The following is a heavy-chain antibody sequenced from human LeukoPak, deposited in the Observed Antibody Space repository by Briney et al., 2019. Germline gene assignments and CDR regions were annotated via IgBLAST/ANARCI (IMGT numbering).Heavy chain of an antibody. CDR3: ARDRASSQPYYMDV. D-gene: IGHD6-13*01. Sequence: AGSLRLSCAASGVTFSSYAMHWVRQAPGKGLEWVAVISYDGSNEYYADSVKGRFTISRDNSKNTLYLQMNSLRAEDTAVYYCARDRASSQPYYMDVWGKGPTATVSS. CDR1: GVTFSSYA. V-gene: IGHV3-30*01. J-gene: IGHJ6*03. CDR2: ISYDGSNE.